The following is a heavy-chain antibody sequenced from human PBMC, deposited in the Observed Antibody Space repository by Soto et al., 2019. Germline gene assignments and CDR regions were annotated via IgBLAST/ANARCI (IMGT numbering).Heavy chain of an antibody. CDR3: ARGTMVRGRAPLTD. D-gene: IGHD3-10*01. CDR2: IYYSGST. V-gene: IGHV4-59*01. CDR1: GGSISSYY. J-gene: IGHJ4*02. Sequence: QVQLQESGPGLVKPSETLSLTCTVSGGSISSYYWSWIRQPPGKGLEWIGYIYYSGSTNYNPSLKSRVTISVDTSKNQFSLKLSSVTAADTAVYYCARGTMVRGRAPLTDWGQGTLVTVSS.